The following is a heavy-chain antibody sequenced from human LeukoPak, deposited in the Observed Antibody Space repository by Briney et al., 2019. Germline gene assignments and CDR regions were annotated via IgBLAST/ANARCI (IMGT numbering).Heavy chain of an antibody. CDR2: IIPILGIA. CDR3: AREDSSGYNPSFQH. D-gene: IGHD3-22*01. J-gene: IGHJ1*01. V-gene: IGHV1-69*04. Sequence: SVKVSCKASGGTFSSYAISWVRQAPGQGLEWRGRIIPILGIANYAQKFQGRVTITADKSTSTAYMELSSLRSEDTAVYYCAREDSSGYNPSFQHWGQGTLVTVSS. CDR1: GGTFSSYA.